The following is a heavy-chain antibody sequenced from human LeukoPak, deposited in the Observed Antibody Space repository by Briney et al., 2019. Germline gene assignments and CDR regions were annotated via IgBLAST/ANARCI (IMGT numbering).Heavy chain of an antibody. Sequence: GGSLRLSCSASGFTFSSCAMSWVRQTPGKGLEWVSGISGGGDETYYADSVKGRFTISRDNSKSTMYLQMNSLRAEDTAVYYCVKEGPLRRTDFDFRAQGTLVTVSS. J-gene: IGHJ4*02. CDR2: ISGGGDET. CDR1: GFTFSSCA. V-gene: IGHV3-23*01. CDR3: VKEGPLRRTDFDF.